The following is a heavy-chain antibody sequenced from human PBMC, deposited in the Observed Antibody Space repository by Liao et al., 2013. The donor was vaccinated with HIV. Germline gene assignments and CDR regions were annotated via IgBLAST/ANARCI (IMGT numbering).Heavy chain of an antibody. CDR3: ARGRGSLTMVRGLYLDY. CDR2: IYYSGST. D-gene: IGHD3-10*01. CDR1: GGSISSSSYY. Sequence: QLQLQESGPGLVKPSETLSLTCTVSGGSISSSSYYWSWIRQPPGKGLEWIGYIYYSGSTYYNPSLKSRVTISVDTSKNQFSLKLRSVTAADTAVYYCARGRGSLTMVRGLYLDYWGQGTLVTVSS. V-gene: IGHV4-30-4*08. J-gene: IGHJ4*02.